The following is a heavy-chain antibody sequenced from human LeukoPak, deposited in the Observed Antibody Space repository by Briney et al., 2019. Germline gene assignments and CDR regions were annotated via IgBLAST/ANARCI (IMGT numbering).Heavy chain of an antibody. CDR3: ARENEYESDY. D-gene: IGHD6-6*01. CDR1: GGSFSDYY. Sequence: SETLSLTCAVYGGSFSDYYWSWIRQPPGKGLEWIGEINHSGSTNYNPSLKSRVTISVDTSKNQFSLKLSSVTAADTAVYYCARENEYESDYWGQGTLVTVSS. CDR2: INHSGST. V-gene: IGHV4-34*01. J-gene: IGHJ4*02.